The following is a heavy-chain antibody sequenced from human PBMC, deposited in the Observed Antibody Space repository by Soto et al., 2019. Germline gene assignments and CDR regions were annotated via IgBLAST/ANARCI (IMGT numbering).Heavy chain of an antibody. D-gene: IGHD2-21*02. V-gene: IGHV3-23*01. Sequence: EVQLLESGGGLVQPGGSLRLSCAASGFTFSSYAMSWVRQAPGKGLEWVSAISGSGGSTYYADSVKGRFTISRDNSKNTLYRQMNSLRAEDTAVYYCAKDPLAYCGGDCYSGEYFQHWGQGTLVTVSS. J-gene: IGHJ1*01. CDR1: GFTFSSYA. CDR3: AKDPLAYCGGDCYSGEYFQH. CDR2: ISGSGGST.